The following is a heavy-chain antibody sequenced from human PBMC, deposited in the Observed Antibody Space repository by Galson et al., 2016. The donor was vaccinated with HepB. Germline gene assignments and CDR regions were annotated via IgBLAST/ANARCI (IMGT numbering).Heavy chain of an antibody. J-gene: IGHJ5*02. CDR3: ARHKVSATEGGFDA. CDR1: GGSLTTYY. D-gene: IGHD6-13*01. V-gene: IGHV4-59*01. Sequence: LTCSISGGSLTTYYLNWIRQPPGKGLEWIGNVSDSGSTTYNPSLESRVTISIDTSKKQFSLKLTSVTAADTAVYYCARHKVSATEGGFDAWGQGILVAVSS. CDR2: VSDSGST.